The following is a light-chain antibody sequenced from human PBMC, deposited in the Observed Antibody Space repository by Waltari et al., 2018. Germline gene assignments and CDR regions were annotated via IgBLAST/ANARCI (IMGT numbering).Light chain of an antibody. Sequence: DIVLTQSPATLSLSPGETATLSCRASQSVSNFLAWYQQKPGQAPSLLISDASNRATGIPSRFSGIGSETDFTLTISSLEPEDFAVYYCQHRANWPLTFGPGTRVDVK. V-gene: IGKV3-11*01. CDR2: DAS. CDR1: QSVSNF. CDR3: QHRANWPLT. J-gene: IGKJ3*01.